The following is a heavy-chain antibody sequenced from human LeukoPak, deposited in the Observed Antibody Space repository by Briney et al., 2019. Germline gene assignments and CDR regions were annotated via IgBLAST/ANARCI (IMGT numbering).Heavy chain of an antibody. J-gene: IGHJ4*02. CDR3: ARGGYCSSTSCYVFDS. V-gene: IGHV4-4*02. CDR1: GGSIISSNW. Sequence: SETLSLTCAVSGGSIISSNWWSWVRQPPGKGLEWIGEISHSGSTNYNPSLKSRVTILVDKSKSQFSLELTSVTAADTALYYCARGGYCSSTSCYVFDSWGQGTLVTVSS. CDR2: ISHSGST. D-gene: IGHD2-2*01.